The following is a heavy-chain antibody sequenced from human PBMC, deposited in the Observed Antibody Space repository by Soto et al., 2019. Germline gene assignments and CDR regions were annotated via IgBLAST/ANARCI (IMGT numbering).Heavy chain of an antibody. Sequence: ASVKVSCEASGYTFTSYDINWVRQATGQGLEWMGWMNPNSGNTGYAQKFQGRVTMTRNTSISTAYMELSSLRSEDTAVYYCARVQSPYYDFWSGYRPRYYYMDVWGKGTTVTVSS. D-gene: IGHD3-3*01. CDR3: ARVQSPYYDFWSGYRPRYYYMDV. CDR2: MNPNSGNT. V-gene: IGHV1-8*01. CDR1: GYTFTSYD. J-gene: IGHJ6*03.